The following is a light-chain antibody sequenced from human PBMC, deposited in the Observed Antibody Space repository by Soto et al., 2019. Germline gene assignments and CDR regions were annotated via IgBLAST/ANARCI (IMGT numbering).Light chain of an antibody. CDR2: GAS. CDR1: QSVSSSY. CDR3: QQYGSSPIT. V-gene: IGKV3-20*01. Sequence: EIVLTQSPGTLSLSPGERATFSCRASQSVSSSYIAWYQQKRGQAPRRLIYGASIRATGISDRFSGSGSGTDFTLTISRLEPEDFAVYYCQQYGSSPITFGQGTRLEIK. J-gene: IGKJ5*01.